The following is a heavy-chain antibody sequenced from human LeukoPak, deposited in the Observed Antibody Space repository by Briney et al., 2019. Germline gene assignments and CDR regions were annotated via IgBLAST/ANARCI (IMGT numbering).Heavy chain of an antibody. CDR2: IIPIFGTA. Sequence: GASVKVSCKASGGTFSSYAISWVPQAPGQGLEWMGGIIPIFGTANYAQKFQGRVTITADESTSTAYMELSSLRSEDTAVYYCARGPFIGAFDIWGQGTMVTVSS. D-gene: IGHD2-15*01. J-gene: IGHJ3*02. CDR3: ARGPFIGAFDI. V-gene: IGHV1-69*01. CDR1: GGTFSSYA.